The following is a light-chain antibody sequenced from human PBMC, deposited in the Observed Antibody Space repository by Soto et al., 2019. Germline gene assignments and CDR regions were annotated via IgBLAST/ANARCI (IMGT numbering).Light chain of an antibody. CDR2: GAS. CDR1: QSVSSN. V-gene: IGKV3-15*01. CDR3: QQYNNCPPEYT. J-gene: IGKJ2*01. Sequence: EIVMTQSPATLSVSPGERATLSCRASQSVSSNLAWYQQKPGQAPRLLIYGASTRATGIRARFSGSGSGTEFTLTISSLQSEDFAVYYCQQYNNCPPEYTFGQGTKLEIK.